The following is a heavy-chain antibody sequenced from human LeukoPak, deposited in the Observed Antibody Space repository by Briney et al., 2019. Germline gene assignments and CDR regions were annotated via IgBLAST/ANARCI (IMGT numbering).Heavy chain of an antibody. D-gene: IGHD3-10*01. Sequence: PSGTLSLTCTVSGGSISNYYWSWIRQPPGKGLEWIGYIYYSGSTNYNPSLKSRVTISVDTSKNQFSLKLSSVTAADTAVYYCARGGSYYNNNWFDHWGQGTLVTVSS. CDR1: GGSISNYY. CDR2: IYYSGST. V-gene: IGHV4-59*01. J-gene: IGHJ5*02. CDR3: ARGGSYYNNNWFDH.